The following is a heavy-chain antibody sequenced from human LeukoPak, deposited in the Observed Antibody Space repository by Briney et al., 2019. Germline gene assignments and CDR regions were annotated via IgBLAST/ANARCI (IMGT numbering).Heavy chain of an antibody. CDR3: ARISWADYDFWSGYYTFDY. Sequence: PSETLSLTCTVSGGSISDYYWSWVRQPAGKGLEWIGRIHISGTTYYNPSLKSRFTMSIDTSKNQFSLKLSSVTAADTAVYYCARISWADYDFWSGYYTFDYWGQGTLVTVSS. CDR1: GGSISDYY. V-gene: IGHV4-4*07. J-gene: IGHJ4*02. CDR2: IHISGTT. D-gene: IGHD3-3*01.